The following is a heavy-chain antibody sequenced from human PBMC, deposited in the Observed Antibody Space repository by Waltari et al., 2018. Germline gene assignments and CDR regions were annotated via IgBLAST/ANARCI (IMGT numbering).Heavy chain of an antibody. CDR3: ARDGTSSRIKDTAIISPYWYFDL. CDR2: IYYSGST. D-gene: IGHD5-18*01. CDR1: GGSISSYY. V-gene: IGHV4-59*01. J-gene: IGHJ2*01. Sequence: QVQLQESGPGLVKPSETLSLTCTVSGGSISSYYWSWIRQPPGKGLEWIGYIYYSGSTNHNPSLKSRVPISVDTSKNQFSLKLSSVTAADTAVYYCARDGTSSRIKDTAIISPYWYFDLWGRGTLVTVSS.